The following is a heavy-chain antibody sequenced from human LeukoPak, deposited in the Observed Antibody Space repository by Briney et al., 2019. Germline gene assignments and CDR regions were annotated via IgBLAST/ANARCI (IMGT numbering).Heavy chain of an antibody. V-gene: IGHV4-34*01. CDR3: ARDPPYYAFDI. J-gene: IGHJ3*02. CDR2: INHSGST. CDR1: GGSFSGYY. Sequence: SETLSLTCAVYGGSFSGYYWSWIRQPPGKGLEWIGEINHSGSTNYNPSLKSRVTISVDTSKNQFSLKLGSVTAADTAVYYCARDPPYYAFDIWGQGTMVTVSS. D-gene: IGHD1-26*01.